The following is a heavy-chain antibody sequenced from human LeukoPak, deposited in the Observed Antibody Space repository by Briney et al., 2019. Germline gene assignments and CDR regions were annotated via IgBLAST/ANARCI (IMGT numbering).Heavy chain of an antibody. CDR2: ITNGGGGT. D-gene: IGHD3-10*01. CDR1: GFTFSTYA. J-gene: IGHJ4*02. V-gene: IGHV3-23*01. CDR3: AKDLGGMARGVMTY. Sequence: GGSLRLSCAASGFTFSTYALSWVRQAPGKGLEWVSSITNGGGGTYYADSVKGRFTISRDNSKNTLYLQMNSLRAEDTAVYYCAKDLGGMARGVMTYWGQGTLVTVSS.